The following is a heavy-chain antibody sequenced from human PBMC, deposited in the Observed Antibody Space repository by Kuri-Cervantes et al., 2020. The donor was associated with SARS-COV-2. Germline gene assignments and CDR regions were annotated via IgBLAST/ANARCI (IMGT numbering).Heavy chain of an antibody. Sequence: SETLSLTCSVSGDSISTGYYWNWIRQSPEKGLEWIGSVHHSGSTYYNPSLKSRVTISVDTSKNQFSLKLSSVTAADTAVYYCATRIAARPVGLEGYDWYFDLWGRGTLVTVSS. V-gene: IGHV4-38-2*02. J-gene: IGHJ2*01. CDR1: GDSISTGYY. D-gene: IGHD6-6*01. CDR2: VHHSGST. CDR3: ATRIAARPVGLEGYDWYFDL.